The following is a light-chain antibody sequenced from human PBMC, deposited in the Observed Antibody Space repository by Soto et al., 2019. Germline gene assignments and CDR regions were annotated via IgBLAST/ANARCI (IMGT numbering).Light chain of an antibody. Sequence: EIVLTQSPATLSLSPGNRATLSCRASQSVSGYLAWYQQKPGQAPRLLIYDASNRATGIPARFSVSGSGTDFTLTNTSLEPEDVAVYYCQQRSNWPSTFGGGTKVEI. CDR1: QSVSGY. CDR2: DAS. CDR3: QQRSNWPST. J-gene: IGKJ4*01. V-gene: IGKV3-11*01.